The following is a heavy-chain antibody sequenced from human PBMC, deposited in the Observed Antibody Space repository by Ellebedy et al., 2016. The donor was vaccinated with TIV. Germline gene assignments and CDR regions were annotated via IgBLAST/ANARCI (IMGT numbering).Heavy chain of an antibody. CDR3: AREMGGFYSVGFDY. CDR2: INPNSGGT. V-gene: IGHV1-2*04. Sequence: ASVKVSCKASGYTFTGYYMHWVRQAPGQGLEWMRWINPNSGGTNYAQKFQGWVTMTRDTSISTAYMELSRLGSDDTAVYYCAREMGGFYSVGFDYWGQGTLVTVSS. J-gene: IGHJ4*02. CDR1: GYTFTGYY. D-gene: IGHD2-15*01.